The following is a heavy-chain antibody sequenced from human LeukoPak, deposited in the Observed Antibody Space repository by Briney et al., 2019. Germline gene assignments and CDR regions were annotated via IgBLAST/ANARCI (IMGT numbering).Heavy chain of an antibody. CDR2: INHSGST. D-gene: IGHD3-3*01. CDR1: GGSFSGYY. V-gene: IGHV4-34*01. J-gene: IGHJ4*02. CDR3: ARAIGVVIISYFDY. Sequence: SETLSLTCAVYGGSFSGYYWSWIRQPPGKGLEWIGEINHSGSTNYNPSLKSRVTISVDTSKNQFSLKLSSVTAADTAVYYRARAIGVVIISYFDYWGQGTLVTVSS.